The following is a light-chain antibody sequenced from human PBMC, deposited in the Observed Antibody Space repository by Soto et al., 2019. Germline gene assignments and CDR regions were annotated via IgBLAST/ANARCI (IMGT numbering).Light chain of an antibody. V-gene: IGKV3-20*01. CDR1: QSVSSVS. CDR2: GAS. Sequence: EIVLTQSPGTLSLSPGERATLSCRASQSVSSVSLAWYQQKPGQAPRLLIYGASSRATGIPDRFSGSGSGTDFTIIISRLEPEDFAVYYCQRYGSSLYTFGQGNKLEIK. CDR3: QRYGSSLYT. J-gene: IGKJ2*01.